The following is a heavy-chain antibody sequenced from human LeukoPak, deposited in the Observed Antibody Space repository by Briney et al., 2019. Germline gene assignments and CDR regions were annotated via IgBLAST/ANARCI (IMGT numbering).Heavy chain of an antibody. CDR2: INHSGST. D-gene: IGHD2-2*01. J-gene: IGHJ5*02. CDR1: GGSFSGYY. V-gene: IGHV4-34*01. CDR3: ARGLVVVPAAIVGWFDP. Sequence: SETLSLTCAVYGGSFSGYYWSWIRQPPGKGLEWIGEINHSGSTNYNPSLKSRVAMSVDTSKNQFSLKLSSVTAADTAVYYCARGLVVVPAAIVGWFDPWGQGTLVTVSS.